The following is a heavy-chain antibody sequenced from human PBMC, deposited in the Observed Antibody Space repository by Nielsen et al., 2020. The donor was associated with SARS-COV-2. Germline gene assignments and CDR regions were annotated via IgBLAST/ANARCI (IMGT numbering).Heavy chain of an antibody. CDR1: GFTFSGYA. CDR2: ISYNGDNK. V-gene: IGHV3-30*04. Sequence: GESLKISCAASGFTFSGYAMHWVRQAPGKGLEWVAFISYNGDNKYYADSVKGRFTISRDNSKNTLYLQMNSLRAEDTAVYYCAKEWLTPPRWYYDSSGDDYWGQGTLVTSPQ. CDR3: AKEWLTPPRWYYDSSGDDY. D-gene: IGHD3-22*01. J-gene: IGHJ4*02.